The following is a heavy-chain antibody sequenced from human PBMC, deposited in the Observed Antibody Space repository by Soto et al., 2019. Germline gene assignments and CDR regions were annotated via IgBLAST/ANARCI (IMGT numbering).Heavy chain of an antibody. D-gene: IGHD1-26*01. J-gene: IGHJ4*02. CDR2: INPANGDT. CDR3: AKSGSLDY. CDR1: GYTFISYP. Sequence: ASVKVSCKASGYTFISYPIHWVRQAPGQRLECMGWINPANGDTRYSQKFQGRVTITRDTSATTAYMDLNSLIPDDTAIYYCAKSGSLDYWGQGTPVTSPQ. V-gene: IGHV1-3*01.